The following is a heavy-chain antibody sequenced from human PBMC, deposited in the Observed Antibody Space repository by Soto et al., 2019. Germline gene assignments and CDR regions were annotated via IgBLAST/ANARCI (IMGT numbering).Heavy chain of an antibody. CDR2: INSDGSVS. J-gene: IGHJ6*03. Sequence: EVQLVESGGGLVQPGGSLRLSCAASGFTFSNYWMYWVRQAPGKGLEWVSRINSDGSVSSHADSVRGRLTISRDNVKNTLYLHMDSLRAEDTAVYFCARGDCVGGTCYSLAGSFYYYMDFWGKGTTVTVFS. CDR3: ARGDCVGGTCYSLAGSFYYYMDF. D-gene: IGHD2-15*01. V-gene: IGHV3-74*02. CDR1: GFTFSNYW.